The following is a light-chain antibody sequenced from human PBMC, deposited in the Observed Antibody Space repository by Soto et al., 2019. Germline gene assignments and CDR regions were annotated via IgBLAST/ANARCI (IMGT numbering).Light chain of an antibody. J-gene: IGKJ1*01. Sequence: VMTHSPATLSLSPCERATLSFSASQSVSSKLVWYQQKPGQAPRLLIYDASSRATGIPDRFSGGGSGTDFTLTINRLEPEDFAMYYCQQYGSSPRTFGQGTKVDI. V-gene: IGKV3-20*01. CDR2: DAS. CDR1: QSVSSK. CDR3: QQYGSSPRT.